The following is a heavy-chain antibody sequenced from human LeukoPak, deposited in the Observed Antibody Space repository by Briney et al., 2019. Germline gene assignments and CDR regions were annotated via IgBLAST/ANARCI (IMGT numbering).Heavy chain of an antibody. CDR3: ARDPSYCGGDCYAFDI. CDR1: GGTFSSYA. CDR2: INPSSGGT. Sequence: ASVQVSCKASGGTFSSYAISWVRQAPGQGLEWMGIINPSSGGTSYAQKFQGRVTMTRATSTSTVYMELSSLRPEDTAVYYCARDPSYCGGDCYAFDIWGQGTMVTVSS. V-gene: IGHV1-46*01. J-gene: IGHJ3*02. D-gene: IGHD2-21*02.